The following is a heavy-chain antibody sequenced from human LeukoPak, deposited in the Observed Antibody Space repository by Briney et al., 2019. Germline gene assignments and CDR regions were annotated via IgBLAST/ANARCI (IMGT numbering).Heavy chain of an antibody. CDR1: GITFSSNY. J-gene: IGHJ4*02. D-gene: IGHD3-10*01. CDR2: IYSGGST. Sequence: GGSLRLSCAASGITFSSNYMSWVRQVPGKGLEWVSVIYSGGSTYYADSVKGRFTISRDTSKNKLHVQMSSLRAEDTAVYYCAAPSAEGFGELFGRGSRQYYFDYWGQGTLVTVSS. CDR3: AAPSAEGFGELFGRGSRQYYFDY. V-gene: IGHV3-53*01.